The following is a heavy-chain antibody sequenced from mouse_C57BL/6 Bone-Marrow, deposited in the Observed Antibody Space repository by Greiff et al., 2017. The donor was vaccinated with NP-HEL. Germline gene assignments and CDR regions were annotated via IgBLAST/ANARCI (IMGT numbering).Heavy chain of an antibody. V-gene: IGHV1-9*01. CDR1: GYTFTGYW. CDR2: ILPGSGST. D-gene: IGHD2-4*01. CDR3: ASSGDYAEFAY. Sequence: QVQLKQSGAELMKPGASVKLSCKATGYTFTGYWIEWVKQRPGHGLEWIGEILPGSGSTNYNEKFKGKATFTVDTTSNTTYMQLSSLTTEDSYIYYCASSGDYAEFAYWGQGTLVTVSA. J-gene: IGHJ3*01.